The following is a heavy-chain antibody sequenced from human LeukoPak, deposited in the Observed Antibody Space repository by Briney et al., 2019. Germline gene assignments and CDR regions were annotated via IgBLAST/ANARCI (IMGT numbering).Heavy chain of an antibody. Sequence: GGSLRLSCKASGFTFSNYWMTWVRQAPGKGLEWLANIKQDGSEKYYVDYVQGRFTISRDNAKNSLYLQMNSLRAEDTALYYCAREGHPPGTFDYWGQGTLVTVCS. D-gene: IGHD6-13*01. CDR3: AREGHPPGTFDY. V-gene: IGHV3-7*05. CDR2: IKQDGSEK. CDR1: GFTFSNYW. J-gene: IGHJ4*02.